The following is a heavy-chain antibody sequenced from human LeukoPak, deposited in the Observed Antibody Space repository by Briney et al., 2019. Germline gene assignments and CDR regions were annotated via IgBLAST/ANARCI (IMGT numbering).Heavy chain of an antibody. J-gene: IGHJ5*02. D-gene: IGHD3-3*01. Sequence: GGSLRLSCAASGFTFSSYAMSWVRQAPGKGLEWVSAISGSGGSTYYADSVKGRFTISRDNSKNTLYLQMNSLRAEDTAVYYCAKDPTIFGVVIPNWFDPWGQGTLATVSS. CDR3: AKDPTIFGVVIPNWFDP. CDR2: ISGSGGST. CDR1: GFTFSSYA. V-gene: IGHV3-23*01.